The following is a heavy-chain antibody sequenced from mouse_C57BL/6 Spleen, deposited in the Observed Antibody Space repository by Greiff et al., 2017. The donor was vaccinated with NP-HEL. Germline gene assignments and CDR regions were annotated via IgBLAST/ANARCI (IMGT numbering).Heavy chain of an antibody. V-gene: IGHV5-17*01. CDR2: ISSGSSTI. CDR3: ASTGYSWYFDV. CDR1: GFTFSDYG. Sequence: VQLKESGGGLVKPGGSLKLSCAASGFTFSDYGMHWVRQAPEKGLEWVAYISSGSSTIYYADTVKGRFTISRDNATNTLFLQMTSLRSEATAMYYCASTGYSWYFDVWGTGTTVTVSS. D-gene: IGHD2-3*01. J-gene: IGHJ1*03.